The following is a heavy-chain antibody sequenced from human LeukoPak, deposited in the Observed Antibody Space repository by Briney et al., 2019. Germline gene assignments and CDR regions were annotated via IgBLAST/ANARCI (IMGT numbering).Heavy chain of an antibody. J-gene: IGHJ6*03. V-gene: IGHV1-18*01. CDR2: ISAYNGNT. CDR3: ARDGIVVPAAIPHYYYYYYMDV. D-gene: IGHD2-2*02. CDR1: GYTFTSYG. Sequence: GSVKVSCKASGYTFTSYGISWVRQAPGQGLEWMGWISAYNGNTNYAQKLQGRVTMTTDTSTSTAYMELRSLRSDDTAVYYCARDGIVVPAAIPHYYYYYYMDVWGKGTTVTVSS.